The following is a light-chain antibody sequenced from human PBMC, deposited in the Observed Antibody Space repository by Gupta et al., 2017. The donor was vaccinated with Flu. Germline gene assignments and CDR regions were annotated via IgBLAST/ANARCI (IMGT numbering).Light chain of an antibody. CDR3: QQYNSYSPKT. V-gene: IGKV1-5*03. J-gene: IGKJ1*01. Sequence: STLSASVGDRVTITCRASQSISSWLAWYQQKPGKAPKLLIYKASSLESGVPSRFSGSGSGTEFTLTISSLQPDDFATYYCQQYNSYSPKTFGQGTKVEIK. CDR1: QSISSW. CDR2: KAS.